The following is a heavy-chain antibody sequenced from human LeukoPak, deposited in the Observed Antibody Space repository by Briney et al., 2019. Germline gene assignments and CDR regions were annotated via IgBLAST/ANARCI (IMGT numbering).Heavy chain of an antibody. Sequence: SETLSLTCTVSGDAIGSGDYYWSWIRQPPGKGLEWIAYIYHTGSTYYNPSLRSRVIISVDTSKNQFSLKLSSITAAHMAVYYCARVDRPFDIWGQGTMVTVTS. CDR3: ARVDRPFDI. D-gene: IGHD3-16*02. CDR1: GDAIGSGDYY. V-gene: IGHV4-30-4*08. J-gene: IGHJ3*02. CDR2: IYHTGST.